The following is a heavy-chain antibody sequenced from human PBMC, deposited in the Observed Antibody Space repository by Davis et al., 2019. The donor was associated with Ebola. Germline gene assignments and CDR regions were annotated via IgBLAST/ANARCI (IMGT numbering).Heavy chain of an antibody. J-gene: IGHJ4*02. CDR1: GFTFSSYW. D-gene: IGHD3-10*01. V-gene: IGHV3-7*01. CDR3: ARLWFGELDGFNY. Sequence: GESLKISCAASGFTFSSYWMSWVRQAPGKGLEWVANIKQDGSEKYYVDSVKGRFTISRDNAKNSLYLQMNSLRAEDTAIYYCARLWFGELDGFNYWGQGTLVTVSS. CDR2: IKQDGSEK.